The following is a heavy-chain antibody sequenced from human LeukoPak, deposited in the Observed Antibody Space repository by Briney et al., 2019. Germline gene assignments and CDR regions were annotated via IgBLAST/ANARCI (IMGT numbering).Heavy chain of an antibody. V-gene: IGHV1-2*02. D-gene: IGHD5-24*01. CDR1: GYIFTGYY. Sequence: ASVKVSCKASGYIFTGYYMHWVRQAPGQGLEWMGWINPNSGGTNSAQKFQGRVTMTRDTSTSTVYMELSSLRSEDTAVYYCAREMATSTRPFDYWGQGTLVTVSS. CDR2: INPNSGGT. J-gene: IGHJ4*02. CDR3: AREMATSTRPFDY.